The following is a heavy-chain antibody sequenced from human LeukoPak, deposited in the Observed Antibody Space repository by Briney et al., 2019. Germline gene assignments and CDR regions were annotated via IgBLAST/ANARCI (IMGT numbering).Heavy chain of an antibody. CDR2: IYYTGKT. V-gene: IGHV4-39*02. CDR1: GDFISSSSYY. CDR3: ERRRYYDSTGYFE. D-gene: IGHD3-22*01. J-gene: IGHJ1*01. Sequence: SETLSLTCTVSGDFISSSSYYWGWIRQPPGKGLEWIGDIYYTGKTYYNPSLKSRVFISIDTSKNYFSLNLNFVTAADTAVYYCERRRYYDSTGYFEWGRGSLVTVSS.